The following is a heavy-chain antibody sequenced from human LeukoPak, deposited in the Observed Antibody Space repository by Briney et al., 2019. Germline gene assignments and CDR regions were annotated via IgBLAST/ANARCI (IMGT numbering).Heavy chain of an antibody. D-gene: IGHD3-22*01. CDR1: GGSISSSY. CDR2: IYYSGNT. Sequence: SETLSLTCTVSGGSISSSYWSWIRQPPGKGLEWIGYIYYSGNTNYNPSLKSRVTISVDTSKNQFSLKLTSVTAADTAVYYCAGDYYDSSGYSGLVYWGQGTLVTVSS. CDR3: AGDYYDSSGYSGLVY. J-gene: IGHJ4*02. V-gene: IGHV4-59*01.